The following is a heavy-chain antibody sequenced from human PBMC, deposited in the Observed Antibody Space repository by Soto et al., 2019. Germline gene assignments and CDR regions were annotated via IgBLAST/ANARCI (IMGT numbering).Heavy chain of an antibody. CDR1: VFTCSSYW. Sequence: GSLRVSCVVSVFTCSSYWMNWVRQAPGKGLEWVANIKQDGSEKYYVDSAKGRFTISRDNAKNSLYLQMNSLSAEDTAIYYCATSRTFDYWGQGTLVTVSS. D-gene: IGHD6-13*01. J-gene: IGHJ4*02. CDR3: ATSRTFDY. V-gene: IGHV3-7*01. CDR2: IKQDGSEK.